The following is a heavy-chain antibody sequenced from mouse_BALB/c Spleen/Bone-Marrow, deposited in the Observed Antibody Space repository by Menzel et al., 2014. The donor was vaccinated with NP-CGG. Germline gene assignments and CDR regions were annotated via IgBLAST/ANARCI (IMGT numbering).Heavy chain of an antibody. Sequence: VKLMESGPGLAQPSQRLSITCPVSGFSLTSYGVHWVSQSPGRGLEWLGVIWSGGSTGYNAAFISRLSISKDNSKNQDFFKINSLQANDTSIYYCAIKCDGYAMDYWGQGTSVTGSS. CDR2: IWSGGST. J-gene: IGHJ4*01. D-gene: IGHD2-3*01. CDR3: AIKCDGYAMDY. V-gene: IGHV2-2*02. CDR1: GFSLTSYG.